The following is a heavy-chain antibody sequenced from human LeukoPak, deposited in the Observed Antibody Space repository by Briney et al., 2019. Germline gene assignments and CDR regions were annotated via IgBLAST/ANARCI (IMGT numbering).Heavy chain of an antibody. CDR1: GFTFSSYS. Sequence: GGSLRLSCAASGFTFSSYSMNWVRQAPGKGLEWASSISSSSSYIYYADSVKGRFTISRDNAKNSLYLQMNSLRAEDTAVYYCARSRLSKAGARDAFDIWGQGTMVTVSS. D-gene: IGHD2/OR15-2a*01. V-gene: IGHV3-21*01. J-gene: IGHJ3*02. CDR3: ARSRLSKAGARDAFDI. CDR2: ISSSSSYI.